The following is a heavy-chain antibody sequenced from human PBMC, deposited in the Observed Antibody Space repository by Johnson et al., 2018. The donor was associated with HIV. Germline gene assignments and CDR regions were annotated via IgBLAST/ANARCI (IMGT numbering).Heavy chain of an antibody. CDR1: GFTFSSYD. Sequence: QVQLVESGGGVVQPGRSLRVSCGASGFTFSSYDMHWVRQAPGKGLEWVAVITYDGTKKYFADSVKGRFNISRDNSKNTLYLQMNSVRPEDTAVYYCARAISPRYGGNSQEAFDIWGQGTMVTVSS. V-gene: IGHV3-30*03. CDR3: ARAISPRYGGNSQEAFDI. D-gene: IGHD4-23*01. CDR2: ITYDGTKK. J-gene: IGHJ3*02.